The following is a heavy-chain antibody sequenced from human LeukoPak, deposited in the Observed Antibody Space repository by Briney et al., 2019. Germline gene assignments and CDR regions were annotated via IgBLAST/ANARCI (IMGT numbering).Heavy chain of an antibody. CDR2: INHSGST. D-gene: IGHD3-3*01. V-gene: IGHV4-34*01. CDR1: GGSFSGYY. CDR3: ARVLPFLEWLPPPDV. J-gene: IGHJ6*04. Sequence: KSSETLSLTCAVYGGSFSGYYWSWIRQPPGKGLEWIGEINHSGSTNYNPSLKSRVTISVDTSKNQFSLKLSSVTAADTAVYYCARVLPFLEWLPPPDVWGKGTTVTVSS.